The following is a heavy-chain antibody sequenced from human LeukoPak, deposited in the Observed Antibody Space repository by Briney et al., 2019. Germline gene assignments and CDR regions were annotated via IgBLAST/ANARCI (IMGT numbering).Heavy chain of an antibody. J-gene: IGHJ6*03. CDR1: GGSFSGYY. CDR3: AKERSEYYDFWSGYSKRAPYYYYYMDV. D-gene: IGHD3-3*01. Sequence: PSETLSLTCAVYGGSFSGYYWSWIRQPPGKGLEWIGEISHSGSTNYNPSLKSRVTISVDTSKNQFSLKLSSVTAADTAVYYCAKERSEYYDFWSGYSKRAPYYYYYMDVWGKGTTVTVSS. V-gene: IGHV4-34*01. CDR2: ISHSGST.